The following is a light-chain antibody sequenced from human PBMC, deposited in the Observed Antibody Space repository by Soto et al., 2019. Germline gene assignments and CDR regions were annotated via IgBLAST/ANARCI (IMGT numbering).Light chain of an antibody. Sequence: DIQMTQSPSSLSASVGDRVIITFRASQSISKYLNWYQHKPGKVPTLLIYAASSLQSGVPSRFSGSGSGTDFSLTISSLQPEDFATYFCQQADSFPLTFGGGTKVDIK. CDR3: QQADSFPLT. J-gene: IGKJ4*01. CDR2: AAS. CDR1: QSISKY. V-gene: IGKV1-39*01.